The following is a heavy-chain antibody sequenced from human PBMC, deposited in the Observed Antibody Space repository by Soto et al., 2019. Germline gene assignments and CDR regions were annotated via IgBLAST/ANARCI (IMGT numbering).Heavy chain of an antibody. J-gene: IGHJ1*01. CDR3: ARGFFDILTGYYSGAEFFPH. V-gene: IGHV1-18*01. Sequence: PGESLKISCKGSGYTFTSYGISWVRQAPGQGLEWMGWISAYNGNTNYAQKLQGRVTMTTDTSTSTAYMELRSLRSDDTAVYYCARGFFDILTGYYSGAEFFPHWGQGTLVTVSS. D-gene: IGHD3-9*01. CDR2: ISAYNGNT. CDR1: GYTFTSYG.